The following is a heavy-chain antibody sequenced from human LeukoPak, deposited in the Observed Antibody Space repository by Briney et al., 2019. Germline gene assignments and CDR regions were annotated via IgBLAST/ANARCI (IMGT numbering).Heavy chain of an antibody. CDR1: GGSISSGDYY. CDR3: ARLYSSSWYFDY. V-gene: IGHV4-30-4*01. Sequence: PSETLSLTCTVSGGSISSGDYYWSWIRQPPGKGLEWIGYIYYSRTTYYNPSLKSRLTISVYTSKNQFSLKVTSVTAADTAVYYCARLYSSSWYFDYWGQGSLVTVSS. CDR2: IYYSRTT. J-gene: IGHJ4*02. D-gene: IGHD6-13*01.